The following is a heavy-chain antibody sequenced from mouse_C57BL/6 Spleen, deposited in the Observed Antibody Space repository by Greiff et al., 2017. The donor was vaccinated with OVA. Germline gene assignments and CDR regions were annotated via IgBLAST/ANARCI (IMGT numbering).Heavy chain of an antibody. CDR2: IDPETGGT. CDR3: TNYNSNPFAY. Sequence: QVQLQQSGAELVRPGASVTLSCKASGYTFTDYEMNWVKQTPVHGLEWIGAIDPETGGTAYNQKFKGKAILTADKSSSTAYMELRSLTSEDSAVYYCTNYNSNPFAYWGQGTLVTVSA. CDR1: GYTFTDYE. D-gene: IGHD2-5*01. J-gene: IGHJ3*01. V-gene: IGHV1-15*01.